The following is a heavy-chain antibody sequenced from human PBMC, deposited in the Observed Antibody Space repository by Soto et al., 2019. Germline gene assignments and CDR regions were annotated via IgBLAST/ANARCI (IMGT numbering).Heavy chain of an antibody. V-gene: IGHV1-69*12. D-gene: IGHD3-16*01. CDR2: IIPIFGTA. CDR3: ARHLGGNHYYYGMDV. J-gene: IGHJ6*02. CDR1: GGTFSSYA. Sequence: QVQLVQSWAEVKKPGSSVKVSCKASGGTFSSYAISWVRQAPGQGLEWMGGIIPIFGTADYAQKFQGRVTITADDFTSTAYMELSSLRSEDTAVYYCARHLGGNHYYYGMDVWGQGTTVTVSS.